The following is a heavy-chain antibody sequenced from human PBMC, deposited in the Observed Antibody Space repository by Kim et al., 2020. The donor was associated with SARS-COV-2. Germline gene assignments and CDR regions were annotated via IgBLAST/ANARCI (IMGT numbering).Heavy chain of an antibody. J-gene: IGHJ6*02. V-gene: IGHV5-51*01. CDR2: IYPGDSDT. CDR1: GYSFTSYW. Sequence: GESLKISCKGSGYSFTSYWIVWVRQMPGKGLEWMGIIYPGDSDTRYSPSFQGQVTISADKSISTAYLQWSSLKASDTAKYYCARRGSWYSGGYYYYGMDVWGQGTTVTVSS. D-gene: IGHD6-13*01. CDR3: ARRGSWYSGGYYYYGMDV.